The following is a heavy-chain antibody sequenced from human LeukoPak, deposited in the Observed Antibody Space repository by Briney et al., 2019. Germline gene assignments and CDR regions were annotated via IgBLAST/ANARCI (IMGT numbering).Heavy chain of an antibody. V-gene: IGHV4-34*01. D-gene: IGHD3-3*02. CDR1: GGSFSGYY. CDR3: ARVAPDPYYYYYGMDV. CDR2: INHSGST. Sequence: SETLSLTCAVYGGSFSGYYWSWIRQPPGKGLEGIGEINHSGSTNYNPSLKSRVTISVDTSKNQFSLKLSSVTAADTAVYYCARVAPDPYYYYYGMDVWGQGTTVTVSS. J-gene: IGHJ6*02.